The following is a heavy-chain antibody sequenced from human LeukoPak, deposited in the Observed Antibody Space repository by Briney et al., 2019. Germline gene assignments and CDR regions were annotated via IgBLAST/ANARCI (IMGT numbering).Heavy chain of an antibody. CDR3: AKDPFYDFWSGYYPRDY. J-gene: IGHJ4*02. CDR1: GFTFRSYA. Sequence: GGSLRLSCAASGFTFRSYAMSWVRQAPGKGLEWVSAISGSGGSTYYADSVKGRFHLPRDNSKNTLYLQMNSLRAEDTAVYYCAKDPFYDFWSGYYPRDYWGQGTLVTVSS. CDR2: ISGSGGST. V-gene: IGHV3-23*01. D-gene: IGHD3-3*01.